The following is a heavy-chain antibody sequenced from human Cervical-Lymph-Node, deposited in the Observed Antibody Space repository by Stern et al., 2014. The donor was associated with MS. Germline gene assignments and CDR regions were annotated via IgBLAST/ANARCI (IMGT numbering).Heavy chain of an antibody. CDR2: IYYSGST. V-gene: IGHV4-39*01. Sequence: QVQLQESGPGLVKPSETLSLTCTVSGGSISSSSYYWGWIRQPPGKGLEWIGSIYYSGSTYYTPSLKSRVTIPEDASKNQFSLKLSSVTAADTAVYYCASGGSFFFDYWGQGTLVTVSS. CDR3: ASGGSFFFDY. CDR1: GGSISSSSYY. D-gene: IGHD2-15*01. J-gene: IGHJ4*02.